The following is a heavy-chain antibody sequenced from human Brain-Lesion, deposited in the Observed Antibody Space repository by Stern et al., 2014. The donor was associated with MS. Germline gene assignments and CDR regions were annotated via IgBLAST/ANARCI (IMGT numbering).Heavy chain of an antibody. CDR2: IDPNTGAK. D-gene: IGHD3-3*01. Sequence: QVHLVESGAEVKKPGASVKVSCKASGYIFTGYYIHWVRQAPGQGLEWMGWIDPNTGAKTYAQKVQGRVTLNWDTSICTAYVELSSLTSDDTAVYYCARDQRGITIFGVVTDYYYLGMDVWGQGTTVTVSS. CDR1: GYIFTGYY. V-gene: IGHV1-2*02. J-gene: IGHJ6*02. CDR3: ARDQRGITIFGVVTDYYYLGMDV.